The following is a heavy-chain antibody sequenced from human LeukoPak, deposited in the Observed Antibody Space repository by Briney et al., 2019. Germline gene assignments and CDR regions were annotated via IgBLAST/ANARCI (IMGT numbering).Heavy chain of an antibody. CDR1: GFTFSSYG. CDR2: IRYDGSNK. CDR3: ETHSSGWSSHDY. J-gene: IGHJ4*02. Sequence: GGSLRLSCAASGFTFSSYGTHWVRQAPGKGLEWVAFIRYDGSNKYYADSVKGRFTISRDNSKNTLYLQMNSLRAEDTAVYYCETHSSGWSSHDYWGQGTLVTVSS. V-gene: IGHV3-30*02. D-gene: IGHD6-19*01.